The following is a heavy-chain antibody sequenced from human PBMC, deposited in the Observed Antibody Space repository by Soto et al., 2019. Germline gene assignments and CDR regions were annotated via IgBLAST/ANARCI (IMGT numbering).Heavy chain of an antibody. V-gene: IGHV1-18*04. J-gene: IGHJ6*02. CDR1: GYTFTSYG. CDR2: ISAYNGNT. D-gene: IGHD3-3*01. CDR3: ARRAVLRFLEWPSYGMDV. Sequence: ASVKVSCKASGYTFTSYGISWVRQAPGQGPEWMGWISAYNGNTNYAQKLQGRVTMTTDTSTSTAYMELRSLRSDDTAVYYCARRAVLRFLEWPSYGMDVWGQGTTVTVSS.